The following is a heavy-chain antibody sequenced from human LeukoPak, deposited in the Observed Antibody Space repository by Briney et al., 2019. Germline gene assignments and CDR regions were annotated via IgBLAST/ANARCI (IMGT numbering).Heavy chain of an antibody. CDR1: GDSINSGNNY. Sequence: PSETLSLTCTVSGDSINSGNNYWSWIRQPAGKGPEWIGHIYSSGTTNYNPSLKSRVTISVDTSKNQFSLKLSSVTAADTAVYYCARDRRYSSGWYYFDYWGQGTLVTVSS. V-gene: IGHV4-61*10. J-gene: IGHJ4*02. D-gene: IGHD6-19*01. CDR2: IYSSGTT. CDR3: ARDRRYSSGWYYFDY.